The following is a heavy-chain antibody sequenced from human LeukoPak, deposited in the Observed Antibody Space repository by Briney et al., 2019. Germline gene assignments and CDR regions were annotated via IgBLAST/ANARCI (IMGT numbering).Heavy chain of an antibody. CDR2: IYYSGST. Sequence: SETLSLTCTVSGGSISSSSYYWGWIRQPPGKGLEWIGSIYYSGSTYYNPSLKSRVTISVDTSKNQFSLKLSSVTAADTAVYYCARLSGTPPQQAALDICGQGTMVTVSS. CDR3: ARLSGTPPQQAALDI. D-gene: IGHD3-10*01. V-gene: IGHV4-39*07. CDR1: GGSISSSSYY. J-gene: IGHJ3*02.